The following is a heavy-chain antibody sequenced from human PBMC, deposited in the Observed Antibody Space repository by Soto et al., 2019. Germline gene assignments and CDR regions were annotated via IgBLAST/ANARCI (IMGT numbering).Heavy chain of an antibody. Sequence: QVQLVQSGAEVKKPGSSVKVSCKASGGTFSSYVLIWVRQAPGQGLEWMGGIIHIFDTPNYAQKFRGRLTLTADESTNTAYLGLSSLRPEDTAVYYCAGDRRISTSPPGADYDYYYGMDVWGRGTAVTVSS. V-gene: IGHV1-69*01. J-gene: IGHJ6*02. CDR3: AGDRRISTSPPGADYDYYYGMDV. D-gene: IGHD3-3*02. CDR1: GGTFSSYV. CDR2: IIHIFDTP.